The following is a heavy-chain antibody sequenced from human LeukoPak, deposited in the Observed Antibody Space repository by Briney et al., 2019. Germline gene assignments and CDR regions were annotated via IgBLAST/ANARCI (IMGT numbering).Heavy chain of an antibody. CDR1: GGTFSSYA. V-gene: IGHV1-69*05. CDR3: AREQTRPRYPSNYAHYYYYMDV. CDR2: IIPIFGTA. Sequence: SVKVSCKASGGTFSSYAISWVRQAPGQGLEWMGGIIPIFGTANYAQKFQGRVTITTDESTSTAYMELSSLRSEDTAVYYCAREQTRPRYPSNYAHYYYYMDVWGKGTTVTVSS. J-gene: IGHJ6*03. D-gene: IGHD4-11*01.